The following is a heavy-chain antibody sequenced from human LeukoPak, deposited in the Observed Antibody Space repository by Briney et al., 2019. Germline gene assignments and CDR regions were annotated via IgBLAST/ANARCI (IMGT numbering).Heavy chain of an antibody. CDR1: GYTFTSYD. J-gene: IGHJ4*02. Sequence: ASVKLSCKASGYTFTSYDINWVRQATGQGLEWMGWMNPNSGNTGYAQKFQGRVTMTRNTSISTAYKELSSLRSEDTAVYYCARGFPRAYSSSWYYFDYWGQGTLVTVSS. V-gene: IGHV1-8*01. D-gene: IGHD6-13*01. CDR3: ARGFPRAYSSSWYYFDY. CDR2: MNPNSGNT.